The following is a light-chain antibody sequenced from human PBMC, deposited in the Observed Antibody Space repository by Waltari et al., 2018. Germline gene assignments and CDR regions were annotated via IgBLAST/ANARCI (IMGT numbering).Light chain of an antibody. Sequence: QSALTQPPSASGSPGQSVTIPCTGTSIDVGGYHYVSWYQQHPGKAPKLMIYEVIKRPSGVPDRFSGSKSGNTASLTVSGLQAEDEADYYCSSYAGSNIRYVFGTGTKVTVL. CDR2: EVI. J-gene: IGLJ1*01. CDR1: SIDVGGYHY. CDR3: SSYAGSNIRYV. V-gene: IGLV2-8*01.